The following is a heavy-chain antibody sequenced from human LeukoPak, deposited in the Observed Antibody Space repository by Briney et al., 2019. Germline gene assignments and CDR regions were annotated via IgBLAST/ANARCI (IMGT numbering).Heavy chain of an antibody. Sequence: AGGSLRLSCAASGFSFSNYWMHWLRQVPGKGLVWVSHIKTDGRTTTYADSVKGRFTISRDNAKNTLYLQMNSLRDEDTAVYYCAREDILTGFDYWGQGTLVTVSS. CDR2: IKTDGRTT. CDR1: GFSFSNYW. D-gene: IGHD3-9*01. CDR3: AREDILTGFDY. J-gene: IGHJ4*02. V-gene: IGHV3-74*01.